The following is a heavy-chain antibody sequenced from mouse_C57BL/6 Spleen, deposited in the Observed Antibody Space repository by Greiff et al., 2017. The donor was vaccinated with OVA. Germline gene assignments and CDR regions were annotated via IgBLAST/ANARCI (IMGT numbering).Heavy chain of an antibody. CDR1: GFNIKDDY. J-gene: IGHJ4*01. V-gene: IGHV14-4*01. Sequence: EVMLVESGAELVRPGASVKLSCTASGFNIKDDYMHWVKQRPEQGLEWIGWIDPENGDTEYASKFQGKATITADTSSNTAYLQLSSLTSEDTAVYYCTGGYYSNFYAMDYWGQGTSVTVSS. D-gene: IGHD2-5*01. CDR3: TGGYYSNFYAMDY. CDR2: IDPENGDT.